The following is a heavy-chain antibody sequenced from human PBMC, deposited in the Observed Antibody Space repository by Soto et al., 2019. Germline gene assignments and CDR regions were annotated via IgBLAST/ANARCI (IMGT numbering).Heavy chain of an antibody. CDR2: ISGGGDAT. CDR3: AKGAGSDSGRY. CDR1: GFTFSSYA. Sequence: EIQLLESGGGLVQPGGSLRLSCATSGFTFSSYAMNWVRQAPEKGLEWVTGISGGGDATYYADSVKGRFTISRDNSKNTLYLQMNSLSADDTAVYYCAKGAGSDSGRYWGQGTLVTVSS. D-gene: IGHD3-10*01. V-gene: IGHV3-23*01. J-gene: IGHJ4*02.